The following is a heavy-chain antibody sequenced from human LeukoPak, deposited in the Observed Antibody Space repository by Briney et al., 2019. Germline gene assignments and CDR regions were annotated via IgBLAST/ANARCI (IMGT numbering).Heavy chain of an antibody. D-gene: IGHD2-21*02. CDR3: ARRAVVTAILFDI. V-gene: IGHV1-69*06. CDR2: IIPIFGTA. CDR1: GGTFSSYA. Sequence: ASVKVSCKASGGTFSSYAISWVRQAPGQGLEWMGGIIPIFGTANYAQKFQGRVTITADKSTSTAYMELSSLRSEDTAVYYCARRAVVTAILFDIWGQGTMVTVSS. J-gene: IGHJ3*02.